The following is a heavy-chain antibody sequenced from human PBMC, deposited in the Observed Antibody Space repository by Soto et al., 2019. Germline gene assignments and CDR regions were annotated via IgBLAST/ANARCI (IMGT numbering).Heavy chain of an antibody. V-gene: IGHV3-30*19. J-gene: IGHJ1*01. D-gene: IGHD3-16*01. CDR1: GFTFRSYV. CDR2: TSYDGSGK. CDR3: ARWGTTGGLDV. Sequence: QVQLVESGGGVVQPGTSLRVSCVGSGFTFRSYVIHWVRQAPGKGLEWVALTSYDGSGKYYGDSVRGRFTISRDNSRNTVDLQMDSLRLEDTALYYCARWGTTGGLDVWGQGILVSVSS.